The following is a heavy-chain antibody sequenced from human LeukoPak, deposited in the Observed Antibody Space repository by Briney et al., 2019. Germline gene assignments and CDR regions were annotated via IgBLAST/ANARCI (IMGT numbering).Heavy chain of an antibody. CDR1: GFTFSSYA. J-gene: IGHJ6*04. CDR2: ISYDGSNK. Sequence: GGSLRLSCAASGFTFSSYAMHWVRQAPGKGLEWVAAISYDGSNKYYADSVKGRFTISRDNSKNTLYLQMNSLRAEDTAVYYCARVGYSYGPYYYYGMDVWDKGTTVTVSS. D-gene: IGHD5-18*01. V-gene: IGHV3-30*04. CDR3: ARVGYSYGPYYYYGMDV.